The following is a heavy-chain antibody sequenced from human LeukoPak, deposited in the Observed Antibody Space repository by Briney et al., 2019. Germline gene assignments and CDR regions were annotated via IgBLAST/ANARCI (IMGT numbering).Heavy chain of an antibody. Sequence: GASVKVSCKASGYTFTNYDLNWVRQATGQGLEWMGWMNPNSGNTGYAQKFQGRVTMTRNTSINTAYMELSSLRSEDTAIYYCARGLVRGVNYWGQGTLVTVSS. V-gene: IGHV1-8*01. CDR2: MNPNSGNT. CDR3: ARGLVRGVNY. CDR1: GYTFTNYD. J-gene: IGHJ4*02. D-gene: IGHD3-10*01.